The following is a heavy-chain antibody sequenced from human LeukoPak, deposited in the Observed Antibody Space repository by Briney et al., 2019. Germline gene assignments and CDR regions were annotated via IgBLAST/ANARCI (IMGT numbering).Heavy chain of an antibody. J-gene: IGHJ3*02. CDR3: ARELKLVRDHDAFDI. V-gene: IGHV3-23*01. Sequence: PGGSLRLSCAASGFTFSSYAMSWVRQAPGQGLEWVSAISGSGGSTYYADSVKGRFTISRDNAKNSLYLQVNSLRAEDTAVYYCARELKLVRDHDAFDIWGQGTMVTVSS. CDR1: GFTFSSYA. CDR2: ISGSGGST. D-gene: IGHD6-13*01.